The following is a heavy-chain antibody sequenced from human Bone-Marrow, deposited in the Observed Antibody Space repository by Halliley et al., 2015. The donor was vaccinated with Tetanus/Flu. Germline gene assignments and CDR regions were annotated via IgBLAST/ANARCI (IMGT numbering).Heavy chain of an antibody. V-gene: IGHV3-11*05. D-gene: IGHD4-17*01. CDR2: ISSRGTYT. CDR3: ARVESGDYGDYRYLDS. J-gene: IGHJ4*02. Sequence: YISSRGTYTKSADSVKGRFTISRDNAKNSLSLQMNSLRAEDTAVYYCARVESGDYGDYRYLDSWGQGTLVTVSS.